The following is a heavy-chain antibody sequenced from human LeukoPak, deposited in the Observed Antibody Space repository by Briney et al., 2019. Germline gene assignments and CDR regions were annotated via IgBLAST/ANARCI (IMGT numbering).Heavy chain of an antibody. V-gene: IGHV1-2*02. CDR3: PRDQYDSSGYYMPHDY. Sequence: GASVKVSCKASGYTFTGYYMHWGRQAPGQGLEWMGLINPNSGGTNYAQKFQGRVTMTRDTSISTAYMELSRLRSGDTAVYYCPRDQYDSSGYYMPHDYWGQGTLVTVSS. D-gene: IGHD3-22*01. CDR2: INPNSGGT. CDR1: GYTFTGYY. J-gene: IGHJ4*02.